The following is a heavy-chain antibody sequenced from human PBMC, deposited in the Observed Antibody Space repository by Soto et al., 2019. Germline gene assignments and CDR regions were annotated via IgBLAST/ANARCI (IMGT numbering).Heavy chain of an antibody. CDR3: ARTTGDIVATIKVRTQDYFDY. Sequence: GASVKVSCKASGYTFTSYGISWVRQAPGQGLEWMGWISAYNGNTNYAQKLQGRVTMTTDTSTSTAYMELRSLRSDDTAVYYCARTTGDIVATIKVRTQDYFDYWGQGTLVTVSS. J-gene: IGHJ4*02. V-gene: IGHV1-18*01. CDR1: GYTFTSYG. CDR2: ISAYNGNT. D-gene: IGHD5-12*01.